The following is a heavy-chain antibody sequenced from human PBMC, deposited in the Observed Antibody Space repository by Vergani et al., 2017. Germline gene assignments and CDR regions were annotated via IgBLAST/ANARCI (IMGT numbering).Heavy chain of an antibody. J-gene: IGHJ6*03. CDR1: GGSISSNY. CDR3: ARQKDYYMDV. CDR2: IYYTGTT. V-gene: IGHV4-59*08. Sequence: QVQLQESGPGLVRPSETLSLTCTVSGGSISSNYWSWIRQPPGKGLEWIGYIYYTGTTIYNPSLKSRVSISTDTSTNQVSLRLSSVTAADTAVYYCARQKDYYMDVWGKGATVTVS.